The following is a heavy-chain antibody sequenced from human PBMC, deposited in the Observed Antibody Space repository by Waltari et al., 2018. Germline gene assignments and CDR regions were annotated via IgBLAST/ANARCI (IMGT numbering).Heavy chain of an antibody. J-gene: IGHJ3*02. Sequence: EVQLLESGGGLVQPGGSLRLSCAASGFTFSSYAMSWVRQAPGKGLEWVSAISGSWCSTYDADSVKGRFTIARDNSKTTRYLQVNSLRAEDTAVYYCAKDREGYCSGCSCYRDAFDIWGQGTMVTVSS. CDR3: AKDREGYCSGCSCYRDAFDI. D-gene: IGHD2-15*01. CDR1: GFTFSSYA. V-gene: IGHV3-23*01. CDR2: ISGSWCST.